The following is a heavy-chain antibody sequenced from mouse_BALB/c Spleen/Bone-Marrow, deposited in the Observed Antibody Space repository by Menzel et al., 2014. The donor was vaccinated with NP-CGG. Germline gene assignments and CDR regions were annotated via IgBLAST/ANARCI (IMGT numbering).Heavy chain of an antibody. CDR1: GYSFTGYY. J-gene: IGHJ1*01. Sequence: VQLQQSRPELVKPGASVKISCKASGYSFTGYYMHWVKQSHGNSLDWIGYIYPYNGVSSYNQKFKGKATLTVDKSSSTAYMELRSLTSDDSAVYYCESRGEYFDVWGAGTTVTVSS. V-gene: IGHV1-31*01. CDR2: IYPYNGVS. CDR3: ESRGEYFDV.